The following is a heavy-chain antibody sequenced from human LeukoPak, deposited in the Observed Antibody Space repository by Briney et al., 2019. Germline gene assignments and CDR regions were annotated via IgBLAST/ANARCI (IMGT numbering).Heavy chain of an antibody. J-gene: IGHJ4*02. CDR2: IYTSGST. Sequence: PSETLSLTCTVSGGSISSYYWSWIRQPAGKGLEWIGRIYTSGSTNYNPSLKSRVTMSVDTSKNQFSLKLSSVTAADTAVYYCARAGPSGSYSHFDYWGQGTLVTVSS. CDR1: GGSISSYY. D-gene: IGHD1-26*01. V-gene: IGHV4-4*07. CDR3: ARAGPSGSYSHFDY.